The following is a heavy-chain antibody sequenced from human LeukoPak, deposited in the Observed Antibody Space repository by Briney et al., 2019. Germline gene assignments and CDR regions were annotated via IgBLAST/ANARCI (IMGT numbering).Heavy chain of an antibody. J-gene: IGHJ4*02. D-gene: IGHD2-15*01. CDR1: GVSISSSY. V-gene: IGHV4-4*07. Sequence: SETLSLTCTVSGVSISSSYWSWIRQPAGKGLEYIGRIYTSGSTNYNPSLKSRVTMSVDTSKNHFSLKLSSVTAADTALYYCAGSRYCSGGTCYATFDYWGQGTLVTVSS. CDR2: IYTSGST. CDR3: AGSRYCSGGTCYATFDY.